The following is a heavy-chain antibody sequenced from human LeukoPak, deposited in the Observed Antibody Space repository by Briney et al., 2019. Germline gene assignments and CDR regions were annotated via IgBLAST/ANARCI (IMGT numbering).Heavy chain of an antibody. J-gene: IGHJ4*02. CDR1: GLTFSDYY. CDR2: ISSSSSTI. V-gene: IGHV3-11*04. CDR3: ASPSIVGATMIDY. D-gene: IGHD1-26*01. Sequence: GGSLRLSCTASGLTFSDYYMSWIRQAPGKGLEWVSYISSSSSTIYYADSVKGRFTISRDNAKNSLYLQMNSLRAEDTAVYYCASPSIVGATMIDYWGQGTLVTVSS.